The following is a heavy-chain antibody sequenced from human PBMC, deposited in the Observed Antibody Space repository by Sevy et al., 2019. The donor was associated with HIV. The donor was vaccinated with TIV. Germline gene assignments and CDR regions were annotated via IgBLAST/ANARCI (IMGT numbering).Heavy chain of an antibody. V-gene: IGHV3-30*02. CDR3: VKEGGGEGGDH. CDR1: GFSFSSYG. Sequence: GGSLILSCAASGFSFSSYGMHWVRQAPGKGLEWMSYIQYDGSNNDYADSVKGRFTISRDNSKNTLYLQMNSLRVEDTAAFYCVKEGGGEGGDHWGQGTLVTVSS. D-gene: IGHD2-21*01. J-gene: IGHJ4*02. CDR2: IQYDGSNN.